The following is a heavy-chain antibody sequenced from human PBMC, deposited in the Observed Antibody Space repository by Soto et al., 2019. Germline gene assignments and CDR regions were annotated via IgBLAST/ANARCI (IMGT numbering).Heavy chain of an antibody. Sequence: GGSLRLSCAASGFTFSSYGMHWVRQAPGKGLEWVAVIWYDGSNKYYADSVKGRFTISRDNSKNTLYLQMNSLRAEDTAVYYCAREGSRFYGDYGVDYWGQGTLVTVSS. CDR1: GFTFSSYG. CDR2: IWYDGSNK. J-gene: IGHJ4*02. V-gene: IGHV3-33*01. D-gene: IGHD4-17*01. CDR3: AREGSRFYGDYGVDY.